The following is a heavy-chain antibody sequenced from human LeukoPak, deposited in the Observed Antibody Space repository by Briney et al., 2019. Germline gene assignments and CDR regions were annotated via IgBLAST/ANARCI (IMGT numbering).Heavy chain of an antibody. D-gene: IGHD2-2*01. V-gene: IGHV5-51*01. J-gene: IGHJ4*02. Sequence: GESLKISCKGSGYSFTSYWIGWERQMPGKGLEWMGIIYPGDSDTRYSPSFQGQVTISADKSISTAYLQWSSLKASDTAMYYCARGYCSSTSCYPLFDYWGQGTLVTVSS. CDR1: GYSFTSYW. CDR2: IYPGDSDT. CDR3: ARGYCSSTSCYPLFDY.